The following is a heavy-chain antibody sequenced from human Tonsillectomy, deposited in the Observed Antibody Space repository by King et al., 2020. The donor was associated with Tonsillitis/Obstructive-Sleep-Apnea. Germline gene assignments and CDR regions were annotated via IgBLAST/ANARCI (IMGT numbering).Heavy chain of an antibody. CDR3: ARVERRGAERHHNYYGMDV. CDR1: GYTFTTYA. V-gene: IGHV1-18*01. D-gene: IGHD3-10*01. J-gene: IGHJ6*04. CDR2: ISPYSGNT. Sequence: QLVQSGPEVKKPGASVKVSCKASGYTFTTYAISWVRQAPGQGLEWMGWISPYSGNTNYAQKLQGRVTMTTDTSTSTAYMELRSLRSDDTAVYYCARVERRGAERHHNYYGMDVWGKGTTVTVSS.